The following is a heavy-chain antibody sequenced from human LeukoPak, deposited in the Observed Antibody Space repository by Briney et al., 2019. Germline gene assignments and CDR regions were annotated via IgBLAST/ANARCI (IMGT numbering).Heavy chain of an antibody. CDR3: AKPIVATNLYY. D-gene: IGHD5-12*01. Sequence: SGGSLRLSCAASGITFSSFWMSWVRQAPGKGLEWVANIKQDGSEKYYVDSVKGRFTISRDNAKNSLYLQMNSLRAEDTAVYYFAKPIVATNLYYWGQGTLVTVSS. CDR1: GITFSSFW. CDR2: IKQDGSEK. J-gene: IGHJ4*02. V-gene: IGHV3-7*05.